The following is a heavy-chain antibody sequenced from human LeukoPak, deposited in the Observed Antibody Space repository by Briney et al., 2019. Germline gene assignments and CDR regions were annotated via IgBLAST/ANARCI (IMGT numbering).Heavy chain of an antibody. CDR1: GFTFSSYS. V-gene: IGHV3-21*01. CDR3: ARDYDSTGRAFDI. Sequence: PGGSLRLSCAVSGFTFSSYSMNWVRQAPGKGLEWVSSISSSSSYIYYADSVKGRLTTSRDNAKNSLYLQMNSLRDEDTAVYYCARDYDSTGRAFDIWGQGTMVTVSS. J-gene: IGHJ3*02. D-gene: IGHD3-22*01. CDR2: ISSSSSYI.